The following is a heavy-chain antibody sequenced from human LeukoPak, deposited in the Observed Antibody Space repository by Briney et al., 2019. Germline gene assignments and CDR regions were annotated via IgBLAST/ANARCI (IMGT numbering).Heavy chain of an antibody. J-gene: IGHJ4*02. Sequence: PGRSLRLSCAASGFTFSTYGINWVRQAPGKGLEWVAVVSHDGSRKYYADSVKGRFTISRDNSKNTLYLQLNSLRADDTAVYYCWKGSLEYCSSTSCLVSFDYWGQGTLVTVSS. CDR3: WKGSLEYCSSTSCLVSFDY. V-gene: IGHV3-30*18. D-gene: IGHD2-2*01. CDR2: VSHDGSRK. CDR1: GFTFSTYG.